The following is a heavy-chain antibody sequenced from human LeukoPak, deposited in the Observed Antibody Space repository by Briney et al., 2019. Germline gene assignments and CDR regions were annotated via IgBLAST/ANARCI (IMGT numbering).Heavy chain of an antibody. CDR3: ARGPPYSYLDY. CDR1: GGSISSYY. D-gene: IGHD4-11*01. Sequence: SETLSLTCTVSGGSISSYYWSWIRQPAGKGLEWIGRIYSSGSTNYSPSLKSRVTISVDTSKNQFSLKLSSVTAADTAVYYCARGPPYSYLDYWGQGTLVTVSS. CDR2: IYSSGST. V-gene: IGHV4-4*07. J-gene: IGHJ4*02.